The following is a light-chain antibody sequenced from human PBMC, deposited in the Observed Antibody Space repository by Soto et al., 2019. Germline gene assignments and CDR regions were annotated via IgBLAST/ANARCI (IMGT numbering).Light chain of an antibody. Sequence: DLVMTQSPLSLPVTPGEPASISCRSSQSLLHLNGYSYLDWYLQKPGQSPQLLIYLGSTRASGVPDRFSGSGSGTDFTLRISRVEAEDVGVYYCMQVLHTPRTFGQGTKVEI. J-gene: IGKJ1*01. CDR3: MQVLHTPRT. CDR1: QSLLHLNGYSY. V-gene: IGKV2-28*01. CDR2: LGS.